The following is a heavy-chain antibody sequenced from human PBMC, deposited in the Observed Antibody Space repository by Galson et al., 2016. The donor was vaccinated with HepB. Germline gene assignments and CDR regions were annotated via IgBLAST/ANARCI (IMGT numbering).Heavy chain of an antibody. CDR2: IHYSGST. CDR1: GGSISSDDYY. D-gene: IGHD3-22*01. V-gene: IGHV4-31*03. CDR3: ARFYYDGTAYDY. Sequence: TLSLTCTVSGGSISSDDYYWSWIRQHPGKGLEWIGYIHYSGSTYYNPSLESRVTMSVDKAKSHFSLKLSSVTAADTAVYYCARFYYDGTAYDYWGQGTLVTVSS. J-gene: IGHJ4*02.